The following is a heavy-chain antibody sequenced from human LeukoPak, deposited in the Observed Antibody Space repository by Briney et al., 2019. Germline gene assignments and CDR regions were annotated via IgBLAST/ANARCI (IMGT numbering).Heavy chain of an antibody. D-gene: IGHD3-9*01. V-gene: IGHV1-18*01. CDR2: ISAYNGST. CDR3: ARDYDILTGYYKGLYP. J-gene: IGHJ5*02. CDR1: GYTFTSYG. Sequence: ASVKVSCKASGYTFTSYGISWVRQAPGQGLEWMGWISAYNGSTNYAQKLQGRVTMTTDTSTSTAYMELRSLSSDDTAVYYCARDYDILTGYYKGLYPWGQGTLVTVSS.